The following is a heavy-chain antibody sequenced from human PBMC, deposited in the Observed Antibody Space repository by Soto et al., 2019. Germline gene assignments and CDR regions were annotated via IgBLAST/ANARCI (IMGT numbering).Heavy chain of an antibody. CDR2: IYYSGST. D-gene: IGHD3-16*02. J-gene: IGHJ4*02. CDR1: GGSISSSSYY. Sequence: SETLSLACTVSGGSISSSSYYWGWIRQPPGKGLEWIGSIYYSGSTYYNPSLKSRVTISVDTSKNQFSLKLSSVTAADTAVYYCARHPERLGGLSYTYIDYWGQGTLVTVSS. V-gene: IGHV4-39*01. CDR3: ARHPERLGGLSYTYIDY.